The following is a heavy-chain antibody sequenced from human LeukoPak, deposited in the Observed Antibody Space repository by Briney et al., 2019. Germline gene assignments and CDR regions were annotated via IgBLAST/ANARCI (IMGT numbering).Heavy chain of an antibody. J-gene: IGHJ6*03. D-gene: IGHD2-2*01. Sequence: TSETLSLTCTVSGVSIRSYDWSWIRQPPGKGLECIGHIYDTGTNYNPPLKSRVTMSLDTSKNQFSLKLNSVTAADTAVYYCARVDYQLLLGHNYYYMDVWGKGTMVTVSS. CDR1: GVSIRSYD. V-gene: IGHV4-59*01. CDR3: ARVDYQLLLGHNYYYMDV. CDR2: IYDTGT.